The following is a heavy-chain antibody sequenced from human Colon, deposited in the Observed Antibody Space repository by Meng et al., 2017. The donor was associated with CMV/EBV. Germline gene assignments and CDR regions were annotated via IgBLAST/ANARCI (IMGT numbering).Heavy chain of an antibody. V-gene: IGHV4-34*01. J-gene: IGHJ4*02. D-gene: IGHD3-3*01. CDR2: LNHSGST. CDR1: GGSFNAYS. Sequence: RRPWVPGLFNPSEALSLPFAISGGSFNAYSLPWIRQSPGKGLEWIGELNHSGSTNYNPSLKSRVTISIDTSKRHFSLRLTSVTAADTAVYYCARGRNGWLLPLDSWGQGTLVTVSS. CDR3: ARGRNGWLLPLDS.